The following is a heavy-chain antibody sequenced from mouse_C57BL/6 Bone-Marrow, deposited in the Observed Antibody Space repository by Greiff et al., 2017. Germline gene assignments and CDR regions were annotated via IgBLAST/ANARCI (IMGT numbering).Heavy chain of an antibody. J-gene: IGHJ2*01. V-gene: IGHV1-59*01. Sequence: QVQLQQPGAELVRPGTSVKLSCKASGYTFTSYWMHWVKQRPGQGLEWIGVIDPYDSYTNYNQKFKGKATLTAATSYSTAYMQLSSLTSEDSSVYYCARGVPFDYWGQGTTRTVSS. CDR2: IDPYDSYT. CDR3: ARGVPFDY. CDR1: GYTFTSYW.